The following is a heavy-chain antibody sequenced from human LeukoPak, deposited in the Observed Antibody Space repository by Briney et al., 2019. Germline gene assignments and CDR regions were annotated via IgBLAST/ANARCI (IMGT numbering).Heavy chain of an antibody. J-gene: IGHJ4*02. CDR2: IGPSGDT. D-gene: IGHD3-22*01. Sequence: GGSLRLSCVASGFTFSSYAMTWVRQAPGKGLEWVSSIGPSGDTYYADSVKGRFTISRDNSKYTLYLQMNGLRAEDTAVYFCAKGAYGSSGYYYAFDYWGQGTLVTVSS. V-gene: IGHV3-23*01. CDR1: GFTFSSYA. CDR3: AKGAYGSSGYYYAFDY.